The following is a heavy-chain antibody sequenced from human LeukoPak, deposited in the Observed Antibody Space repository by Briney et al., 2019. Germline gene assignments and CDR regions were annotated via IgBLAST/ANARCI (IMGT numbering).Heavy chain of an antibody. V-gene: IGHV3-30*04. CDR1: GFTFSTYA. CDR2: LTSDGRNK. Sequence: PGGSLRLSCSGSGFTFSTYAMYWVRQAPGKGLEWVALLTSDGRNKYYADSVKGRFTISRDSSKNTLYLQMNSLRVEDTAVYYCAREMLRGVVPEYWGQGTLVTVSS. CDR3: AREMLRGVVPEY. D-gene: IGHD3-10*01. J-gene: IGHJ4*02.